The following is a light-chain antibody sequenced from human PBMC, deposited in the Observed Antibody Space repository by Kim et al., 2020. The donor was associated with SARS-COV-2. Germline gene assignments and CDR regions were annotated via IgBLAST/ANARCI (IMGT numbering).Light chain of an antibody. CDR3: QSYDRSLSAYV. J-gene: IGLJ1*01. Sequence: QRVAISCTGGSSNIGTGYDVHWYQQLPGTAPKFLIYSNNIRPSGVPDRFSASKSGTSASLAITGLLAEDEADYYCQSYDRSLSAYVFGTGTKVTVL. CDR2: SNN. CDR1: SSNIGTGYD. V-gene: IGLV1-40*01.